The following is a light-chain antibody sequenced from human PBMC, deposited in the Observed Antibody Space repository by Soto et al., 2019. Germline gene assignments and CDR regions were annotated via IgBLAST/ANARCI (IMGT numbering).Light chain of an antibody. V-gene: IGKV3-11*01. CDR2: DAS. CDR1: QSVSSY. Sequence: VLTQSPATLSLSPGERATLSCRASQSVSSYLAWYQQKPGQAPRLLIYDASNRATGIPARFSGSGSGTDFTLTISSLEPEDFAVYYCQQRSNWPQWTFGQGTKVDI. J-gene: IGKJ1*01. CDR3: QQRSNWPQWT.